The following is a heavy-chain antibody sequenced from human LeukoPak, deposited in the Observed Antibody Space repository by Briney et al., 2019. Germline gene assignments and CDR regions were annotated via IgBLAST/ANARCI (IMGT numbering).Heavy chain of an antibody. D-gene: IGHD3-10*01. J-gene: IGHJ5*02. Sequence: GESLKISCKGSGYSFTSYWISWVRQMPGKGLECMGRIDPSDSYTNYSPSFQGHVTISADKSISTAYLQWSSLKASDTAMYYCARRVYSGDWFDPWGQGTLVTVSS. CDR3: ARRVYSGDWFDP. CDR2: IDPSDSYT. V-gene: IGHV5-10-1*01. CDR1: GYSFTSYW.